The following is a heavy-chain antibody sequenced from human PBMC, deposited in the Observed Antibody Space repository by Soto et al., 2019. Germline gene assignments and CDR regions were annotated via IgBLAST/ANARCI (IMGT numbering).Heavy chain of an antibody. CDR3: ARAAGTNPFSHYYYMDV. V-gene: IGHV3-74*01. Sequence: SLRLSCAASGFTFSSYWMHWVRQAPGKGLVWVSRINSDGSSASYADSVKGRFTISRDNAKNTLYLQMNSLRAEDTAVYYCARAAGTNPFSHYYYMDVWGKGTTVTVSS. D-gene: IGHD1-7*01. CDR2: INSDGSSA. CDR1: GFTFSSYW. J-gene: IGHJ6*03.